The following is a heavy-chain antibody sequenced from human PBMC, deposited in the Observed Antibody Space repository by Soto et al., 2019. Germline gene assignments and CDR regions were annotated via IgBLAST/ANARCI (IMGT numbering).Heavy chain of an antibody. V-gene: IGHV1-2*04. CDR2: INPNSGGT. J-gene: IGHJ6*02. CDR1: GYTFTGYY. CDR3: ARGSLLVAATPRYYYYYGMDV. Sequence: ASVKVSCKASGYTFTGYYMHWVRQAPGQGLEWMGWINPNSGGTNYAQKFQGWVTMTRDTSISTAYMELSRLRSDDTAVYYCARGSLLVAATPRYYYYYGMDVWGQGTMVTVSS. D-gene: IGHD2-15*01.